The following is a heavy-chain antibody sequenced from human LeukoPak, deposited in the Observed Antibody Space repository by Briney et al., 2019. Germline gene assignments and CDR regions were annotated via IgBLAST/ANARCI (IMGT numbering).Heavy chain of an antibody. CDR3: VSSYCSGGSCYSASGY. V-gene: IGHV3-74*01. CDR1: GFTFSSYW. J-gene: IGHJ4*02. CDR2: INNDVSSV. D-gene: IGHD2-15*01. Sequence: PGGSLRLSCAASGFTFSSYWMHWVRQAPGQGLVWVSRINNDVSSVNYADSVRGRFTISRDNAKNTLYLQMNSLRAEDTAVYYCVSSYCSGGSCYSASGYWGQGTLVTVSS.